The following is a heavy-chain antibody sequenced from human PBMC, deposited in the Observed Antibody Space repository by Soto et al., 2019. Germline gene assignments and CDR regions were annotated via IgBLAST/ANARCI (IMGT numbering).Heavy chain of an antibody. CDR2: IYCDDDK. CDR3: AHVMTTVTIPGGWFDP. CDR1: GFSLSTSGVG. V-gene: IGHV2-5*02. D-gene: IGHD4-17*01. J-gene: IGHJ5*02. Sequence: QITLKESGPTLVKPTQTLTLTCTFSGFSLSTSGVGVGWIRQPPGKALDWLALIYCDDDKRYSPSLKSRLTSTKDNSKRQVVLRKTNMDLVYTATYYCAHVMTTVTIPGGWFDPWGQGTLVTVSS.